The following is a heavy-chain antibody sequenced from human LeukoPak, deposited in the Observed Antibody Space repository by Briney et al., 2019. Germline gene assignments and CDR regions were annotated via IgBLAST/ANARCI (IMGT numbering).Heavy chain of an antibody. Sequence: GGSLRLSCAASGFTFSSYGMHWVRQAPGQGLEWMGIINPSGGSTSYAQKFQGRVTMTRDTSTSTAYMELRSLRSDDTAVYYCARAGGYDFWSGPAGLLGYWGQGTLVTVSS. CDR1: GFTFSSYG. D-gene: IGHD3-3*01. CDR3: ARAGGYDFWSGPAGLLGY. J-gene: IGHJ4*02. CDR2: INPSGGST. V-gene: IGHV1-46*01.